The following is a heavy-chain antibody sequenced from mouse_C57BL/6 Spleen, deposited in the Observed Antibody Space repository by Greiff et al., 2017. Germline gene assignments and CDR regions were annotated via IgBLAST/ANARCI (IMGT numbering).Heavy chain of an antibody. D-gene: IGHD1-1*01. CDR3: ARGDGGDFDY. CDR1: GYTFTDYY. CDR2: INPNNGGT. Sequence: VQLQQSGPELVKPGASVKISCKASGYTFTDYYMNWVKQSHGKSLEWIGDINPNNGGTSYNQKFKGKATLTVDKSSSTAYMELRSLTSEDSAVYYCARGDGGDFDYWGKGTTRTVAS. V-gene: IGHV1-26*01. J-gene: IGHJ2*01.